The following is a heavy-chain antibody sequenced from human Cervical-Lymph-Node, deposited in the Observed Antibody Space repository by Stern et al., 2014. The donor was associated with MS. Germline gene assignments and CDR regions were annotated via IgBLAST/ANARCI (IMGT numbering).Heavy chain of an antibody. CDR2: IITMYDEA. Sequence: VQLVESGAEVKKPGSSVKVSCKASGDTFINHAFTWVRQAPGQGLEWMGGIITMYDEAKYAQKFQGRVTITADASTNTVYMELSSLRSEDTAMFYCARSFRRYYDSSGYPDALDMWGQGTMVTVSS. CDR1: GDTFINHA. V-gene: IGHV1-69*01. CDR3: ARSFRRYYDSSGYPDALDM. D-gene: IGHD3-22*01. J-gene: IGHJ3*02.